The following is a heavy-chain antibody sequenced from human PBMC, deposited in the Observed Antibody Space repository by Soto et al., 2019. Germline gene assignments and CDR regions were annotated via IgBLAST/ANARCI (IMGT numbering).Heavy chain of an antibody. V-gene: IGHV1-69*12. J-gene: IGHJ6*02. D-gene: IGHD3-16*02. CDR1: GDTFSNYG. CDR3: ARESEGMAANRFAMDV. CDR2: IVPIFGTS. Sequence: QVQLVQSGAEVKKPGSSVKVSCKASGDTFSNYGVSWVRQAPGQGLEWMGGIVPIFGTSSDAQKFQGRVTITADESTSTANMELNSLRSEDTAVYYCARESEGMAANRFAMDVWGLGTTVTVSS.